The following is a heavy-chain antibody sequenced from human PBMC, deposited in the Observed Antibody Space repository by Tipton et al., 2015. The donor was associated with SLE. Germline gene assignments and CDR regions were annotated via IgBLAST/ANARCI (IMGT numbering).Heavy chain of an antibody. J-gene: IGHJ6*03. V-gene: IGHV4-30-4*01. CDR3: ARGPYNWNPFYYYYMDV. Sequence: TLSLTCTVSGDSISSGDYYWTWIRQTPGKGLEWIGFIYDTGNIYYNPSLKSRFTISVETSKSQFSLKVTSVTAADTAVYYCARGPYNWNPFYYYYMDVWGKGTTVTVSS. D-gene: IGHD1-20*01. CDR1: GDSISSGDYY. CDR2: IYDTGNI.